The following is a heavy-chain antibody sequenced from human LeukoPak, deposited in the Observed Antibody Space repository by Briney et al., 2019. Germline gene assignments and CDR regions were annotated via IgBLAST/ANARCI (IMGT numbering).Heavy chain of an antibody. J-gene: IGHJ6*03. CDR1: GGSFSGYY. V-gene: IGHV4-34*01. D-gene: IGHD6-6*01. Sequence: SETLSLTCAVYGGSFSGYYWSWIRQPPGKGLEWIGEINHRGSTNYNPSLKSRVTISVDTSKNQFSLKLSSVTAADTAVYYCARGRSDSSSSLPYYYYYYYMDVWGKGTTVTVSS. CDR2: INHRGST. CDR3: ARGRSDSSSSLPYYYYYYYMDV.